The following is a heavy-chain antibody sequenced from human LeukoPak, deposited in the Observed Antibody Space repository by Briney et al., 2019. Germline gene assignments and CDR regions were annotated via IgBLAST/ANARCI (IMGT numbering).Heavy chain of an antibody. Sequence: ASVKVSCKASGGTFSSYAISWVRQAPGQGLEWMGGIIPIFGTANYAQKFQGRVTITTDESTSTVYMELSSLRSEDTAVYYCARELYDSSGYRSYYFDYWGQGTLVTVSS. J-gene: IGHJ4*02. CDR2: IIPIFGTA. V-gene: IGHV1-69*05. D-gene: IGHD3-22*01. CDR3: ARELYDSSGYRSYYFDY. CDR1: GGTFSSYA.